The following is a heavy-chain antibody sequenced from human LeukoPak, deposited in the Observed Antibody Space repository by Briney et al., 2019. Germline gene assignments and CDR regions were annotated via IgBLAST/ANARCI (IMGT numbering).Heavy chain of an antibody. D-gene: IGHD6-13*01. CDR3: ARGSIAAAGTPPAAEYFQH. J-gene: IGHJ1*01. CDR1: GGSFSGYY. V-gene: IGHV4-34*01. Sequence: SEALSLTCAVYGGSFSGYYWSWIRQPPGKGLEWIGEINHSGSTNYNPSLKSRVTISVDTSKNQFSLKLNSVTAADTAVYYCARGSIAAAGTPPAAEYFQHWGQGTLVTVSS. CDR2: INHSGST.